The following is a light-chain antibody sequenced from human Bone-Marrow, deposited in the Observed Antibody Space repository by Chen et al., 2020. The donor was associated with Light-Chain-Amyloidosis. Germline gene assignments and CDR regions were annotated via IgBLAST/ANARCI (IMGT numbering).Light chain of an antibody. CDR1: NIGTTS. CDR2: DDD. Sequence: YVLTQPAAVSVAPGQTATIACGGNNIGTTSVHWYQQTPGQAPLLVVYDDDDRPSGIPGRLSGSNSGNTATLTISRVEAGDEADYYCQVWDRSSDRPVFGGGTKLTVL. J-gene: IGLJ3*02. CDR3: QVWDRSSDRPV. V-gene: IGLV3-21*02.